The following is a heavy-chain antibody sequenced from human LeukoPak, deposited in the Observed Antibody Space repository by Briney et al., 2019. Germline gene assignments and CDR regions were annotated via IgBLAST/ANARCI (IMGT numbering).Heavy chain of an antibody. V-gene: IGHV3-11*04. CDR2: ISSSGSTT. CDR1: GFTFSDYY. J-gene: IGHJ5*02. D-gene: IGHD1-26*01. Sequence: GGSLRLSCAASGFTFSDYYMSWIRQAPGKGLQWVSHISSSGSTTYYADSVKGRFTISRDNAKNSLYLQMNSLRAEDTAVYYCARDKGGSYAPGGFDHWAREAWSPTPQ. CDR3: ARDKGGSYAPGGFDH.